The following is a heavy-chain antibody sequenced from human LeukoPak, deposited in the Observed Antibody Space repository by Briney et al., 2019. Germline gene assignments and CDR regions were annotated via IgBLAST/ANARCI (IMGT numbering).Heavy chain of an antibody. J-gene: IGHJ4*02. CDR1: GGSISSYY. D-gene: IGHD7-27*01. CDR3: ATGKTQNGDDY. CDR2: ISYSGST. Sequence: SETLSLTCTVSGGSISSYYWSWIRQPPGKGLEWIGYISYSGSTNFNPSLKSRVTISVDTSKNQFSLKLSSVTAADTAVYYCATGKTQNGDDYWGQGTLVTVSS. V-gene: IGHV4-59*01.